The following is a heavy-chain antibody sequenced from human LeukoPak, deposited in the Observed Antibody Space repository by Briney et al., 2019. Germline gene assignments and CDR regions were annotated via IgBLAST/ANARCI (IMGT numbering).Heavy chain of an antibody. CDR3: ARHSEQWLVRGNWFDP. CDR1: GGSISSGGYS. J-gene: IGHJ5*02. D-gene: IGHD6-19*01. V-gene: IGHV4-30-2*03. Sequence: SETLSLTCAVSGGSISSGGYSWSWIRQPPGKGLEWIGYIYHSGSTYYNPSLKSRVTISVDTSKNQFSLKLSSVTAADTAVYYCARHSEQWLVRGNWFDPWGQGTLVTVSS. CDR2: IYHSGST.